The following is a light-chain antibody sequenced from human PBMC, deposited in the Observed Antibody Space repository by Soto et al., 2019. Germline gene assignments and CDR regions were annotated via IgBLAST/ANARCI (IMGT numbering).Light chain of an antibody. CDR3: QSYDSSLSAVV. CDR2: GNN. J-gene: IGLJ2*01. V-gene: IGLV1-40*01. Sequence: QAVVTQPPSVSGAPGQRVTISCTGSSSNIGIGYDVHWLQQLPGTAPTVLIYGNNNRPSGVPDRFSGSKSGTSASLAITGLQSEDEADYYCQSYDSSLSAVVFGGGTKLTVL. CDR1: SSNIGIGYD.